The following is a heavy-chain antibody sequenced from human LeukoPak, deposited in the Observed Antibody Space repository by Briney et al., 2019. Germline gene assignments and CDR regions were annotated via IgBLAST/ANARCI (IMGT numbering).Heavy chain of an antibody. V-gene: IGHV3-23*01. CDR1: GFTFSSYG. Sequence: GGSLRLSCAASGFTFSSYGMHWVRQAPGKGLEWVSGISGSGGSTRYADSVKGRFTISRDNSKNTLYVQMKSLRAEDTAVYYCADGEGQDAFDVWGPGTMVTVSS. CDR2: ISGSGGST. CDR3: ADGEGQDAFDV. J-gene: IGHJ3*01.